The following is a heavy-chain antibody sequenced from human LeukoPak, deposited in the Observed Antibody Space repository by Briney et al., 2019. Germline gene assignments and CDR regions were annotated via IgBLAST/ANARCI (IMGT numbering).Heavy chain of an antibody. CDR1: GFTFSNAW. J-gene: IGHJ4*02. D-gene: IGHD2-2*01. Sequence: GGSLRLSCAASGFTFSNAWMSWVRQAPGKGLEWVGRIKSKTDGGTTDYAAPVKGRFTISRDDSKNTLYLQMNSLKTEDTAVYYCTTESPIVVVPVASGNGYWGQGTLVTVSS. V-gene: IGHV3-15*01. CDR2: IKSKTDGGTT. CDR3: TTESPIVVVPVASGNGY.